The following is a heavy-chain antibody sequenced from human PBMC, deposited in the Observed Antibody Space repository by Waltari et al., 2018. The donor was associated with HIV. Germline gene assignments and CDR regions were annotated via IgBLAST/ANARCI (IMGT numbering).Heavy chain of an antibody. CDR3: ARGSMVRGAPGMDV. D-gene: IGHD3-10*01. CDR2: INHSGST. V-gene: IGHV4-34*01. J-gene: IGHJ6*02. CDR1: GGSFSGYY. Sequence: QVQLQQWGAGLLKPSETLSLTCAVYGGSFSGYYWSWIRQPPGKGLEWIGEINHSGSTNYNPSLKSRVTISVDTSKNQFSLKLSSVTAADTAVYYCARGSMVRGAPGMDVWGQGTTVTVSS.